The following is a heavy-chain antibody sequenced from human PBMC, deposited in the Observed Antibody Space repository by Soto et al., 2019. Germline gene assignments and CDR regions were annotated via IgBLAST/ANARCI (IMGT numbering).Heavy chain of an antibody. Sequence: GESLKISCKGSGYSFAGYWITWVRQKPGKGLEWMGRIDPSDSQTYYSPSFRGHVTISVTKSITTVFLQWSSLRASDTAMYYCARQIYDSDTGPNFQYYFDSWRQLPPVTVSS. CDR3: ARQIYDSDTGPNFQYYFDS. CDR2: IDPSDSQT. CDR1: GYSFAGYW. J-gene: IGHJ4*02. D-gene: IGHD3-22*01. V-gene: IGHV5-10-1*01.